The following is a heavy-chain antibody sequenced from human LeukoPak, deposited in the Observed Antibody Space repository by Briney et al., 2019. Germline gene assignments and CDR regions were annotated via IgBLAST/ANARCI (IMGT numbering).Heavy chain of an antibody. CDR3: AREGRQDYVYFDH. Sequence: ASVKVSCKASGYAFTGYYIHWVRQAPGQGLEWMGWISPNSGGTNYAQKFQGRVTMTRDTSIRTAYMELSRLRSDDTAVYYCAREGRQDYVYFDHWGQGSLVTVSS. CDR2: ISPNSGGT. CDR1: GYAFTGYY. J-gene: IGHJ4*02. D-gene: IGHD4-17*01. V-gene: IGHV1-2*02.